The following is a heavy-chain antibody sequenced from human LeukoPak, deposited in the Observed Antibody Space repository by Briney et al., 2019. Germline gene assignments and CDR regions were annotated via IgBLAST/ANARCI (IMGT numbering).Heavy chain of an antibody. V-gene: IGHV4-38-2*01. J-gene: IGHJ4*02. D-gene: IGHD3-9*01. Sequence: SETLSLTCAVSGYSISRAFYWGWIRQSPGKGLEWIGSIYYSGSTYYNPSLKSRVTISVDTSKNQFSLKLSSVTAADTAVYYCARLTTIFWNWGQGTLVTVSS. CDR1: GYSISRAFY. CDR3: ARLTTIFWN. CDR2: IYYSGST.